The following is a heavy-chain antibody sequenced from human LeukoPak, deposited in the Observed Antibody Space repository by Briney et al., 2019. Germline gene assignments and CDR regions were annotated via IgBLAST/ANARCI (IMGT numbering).Heavy chain of an antibody. V-gene: IGHV4-59*01. CDR3: ARGFSPTDY. CDR2: IYYSGST. Sequence: PSETLSLTCTVSGGSISSYYWSWIRQPPGKGLEWIGYIYYSGSTNYNPSLKSRVTISVDTSKNQFSLKLGSVTAADTAVYYCARGFSPTDYWGQGTLVTVSS. CDR1: GGSISSYY. J-gene: IGHJ4*02.